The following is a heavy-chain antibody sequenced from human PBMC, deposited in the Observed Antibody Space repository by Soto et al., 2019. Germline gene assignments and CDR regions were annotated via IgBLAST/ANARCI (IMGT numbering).Heavy chain of an antibody. CDR3: ATLAPFYYYGMDV. Sequence: SETLSLTCTVSGGSISSGGYYWNWIRQHPGKGLEWIGYIYYSGSTYYNPSLKSRVTISVDISKNQFSLRLSSVTSADTAIYYCATLAPFYYYGMDVWGQGTTVTVSS. CDR1: GGSISSGGYY. D-gene: IGHD3-16*01. V-gene: IGHV4-31*03. CDR2: IYYSGST. J-gene: IGHJ6*02.